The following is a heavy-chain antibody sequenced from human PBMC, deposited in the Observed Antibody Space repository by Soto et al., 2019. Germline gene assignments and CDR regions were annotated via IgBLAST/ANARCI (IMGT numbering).Heavy chain of an antibody. Sequence: PGGSLRLSCAASGFTVSSYGMHWVRQAPGKGLEWVAVISYDGSNKYYADSVKGRFTISRDNSKNTLYLQMNSLRAEDTAVYYCAKGLLFRDIVLVPAATPGNAFDIWGQGTMVTVSS. CDR3: AKGLLFRDIVLVPAATPGNAFDI. CDR1: GFTVSSYG. CDR2: ISYDGSNK. V-gene: IGHV3-30*18. J-gene: IGHJ3*02. D-gene: IGHD2-2*01.